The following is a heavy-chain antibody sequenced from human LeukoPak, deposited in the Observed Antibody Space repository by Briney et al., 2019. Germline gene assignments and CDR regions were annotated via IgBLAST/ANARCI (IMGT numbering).Heavy chain of an antibody. CDR1: GFIFSSDW. Sequence: GGSLRLSCTGSGFIFSSDWMYWVRQAPGRGLLWVSRMNSDGSSTNYADSVKGRFTISRDNSKNTLYLQMNSLRAEDTAVYYCARSYWDFDYWGQGTLVTVSS. D-gene: IGHD2-15*01. J-gene: IGHJ4*02. V-gene: IGHV3-74*01. CDR2: MNSDGSST. CDR3: ARSYWDFDY.